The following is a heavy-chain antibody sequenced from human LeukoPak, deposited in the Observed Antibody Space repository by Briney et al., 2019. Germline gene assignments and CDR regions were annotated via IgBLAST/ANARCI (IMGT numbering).Heavy chain of an antibody. J-gene: IGHJ3*02. Sequence: GGSLRLSCAASGFTFSSYAMSWVRQAPGKGLEWVANIKQDGSEKYYVDSVKGRFTISRDNAKNSLYLQMSSLRAEDTAVYYCARDLGSGGTIDIWGQGTMVTVSS. CDR1: GFTFSSYA. V-gene: IGHV3-7*01. CDR2: IKQDGSEK. CDR3: ARDLGSGGTIDI. D-gene: IGHD2-15*01.